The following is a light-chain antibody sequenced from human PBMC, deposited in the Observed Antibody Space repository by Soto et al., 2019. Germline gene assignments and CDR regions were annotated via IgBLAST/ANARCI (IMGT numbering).Light chain of an antibody. V-gene: IGKV3-15*01. Sequence: EVVMTQSPATVSVSPGEGVTLSCRASQTISNDLAWYQQKPGQAPRLLIYGASTRATGVPARFSGGGSGTEFTLSSSSLQSIDFAIYYCQQNNKRPPVTFGGGTKVEIK. CDR2: GAS. J-gene: IGKJ4*01. CDR1: QTISND. CDR3: QQNNKRPPVT.